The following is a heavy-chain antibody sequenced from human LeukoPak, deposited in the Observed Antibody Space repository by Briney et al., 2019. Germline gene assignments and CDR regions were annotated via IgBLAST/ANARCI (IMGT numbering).Heavy chain of an antibody. CDR2: IYPGDSDT. D-gene: IGHD3-16*02. CDR3: ARHSALYSGFGYYFDY. Sequence: GESLKISCKGSGYSFSNYWIGWVRQMPGKGLEWMGIIYPGDSDTRHSPSFQGQVTISADKSISTAYLQWSSLKASDTAMYYCARHSALYSGFGYYFDYWGQGTLVTVSS. J-gene: IGHJ4*02. CDR1: GYSFSNYW. V-gene: IGHV5-51*01.